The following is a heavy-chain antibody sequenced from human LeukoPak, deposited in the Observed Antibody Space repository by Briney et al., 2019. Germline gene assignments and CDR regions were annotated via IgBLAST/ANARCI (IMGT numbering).Heavy chain of an antibody. CDR1: GGTFSSYA. Sequence: EASVKVSCKASGGTFSSYAISWVRQAPGQGLEWMGGIIPIFGTADYAQKFQGRVTMTRDMSTSTVYMELSSLRSEDTAVYYCARDAIAAAGFDYWGQGTLVTVSS. CDR3: ARDAIAAAGFDY. J-gene: IGHJ4*02. V-gene: IGHV1-69*05. D-gene: IGHD6-13*01. CDR2: IIPIFGTA.